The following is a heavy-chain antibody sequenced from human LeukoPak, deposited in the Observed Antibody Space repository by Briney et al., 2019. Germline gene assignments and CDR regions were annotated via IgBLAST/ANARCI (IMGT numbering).Heavy chain of an antibody. CDR1: GGSFSGYY. Sequence: PSETLSLTCAVYGGSFSGYYWSWIRQPPGKGLECIGEINQSGSTDYKPSLKSRVTISVDTSKNQFSLKLSSVTAADTAVYYCARGGKQQLLPFDYWGQGTLVTVSS. CDR3: ARGGKQQLLPFDY. CDR2: INQSGST. D-gene: IGHD6-13*01. J-gene: IGHJ4*02. V-gene: IGHV4-34*01.